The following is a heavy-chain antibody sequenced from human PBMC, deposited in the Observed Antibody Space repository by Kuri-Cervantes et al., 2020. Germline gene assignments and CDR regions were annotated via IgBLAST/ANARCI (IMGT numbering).Heavy chain of an antibody. V-gene: IGHV3-48*04. Sequence: GGSLRLSCAASGFTFSTYSMNWVRQAPGKGLEWVSYISSSSSTIYHADSAKGRFTISRDNAKNSLYLQMNSLRAEDTAVYYCARSRIVGATPHFDYWGQGTLVTVSS. CDR3: ARSRIVGATPHFDY. CDR1: GFTFSTYS. CDR2: ISSSSSTI. J-gene: IGHJ4*02. D-gene: IGHD1-26*01.